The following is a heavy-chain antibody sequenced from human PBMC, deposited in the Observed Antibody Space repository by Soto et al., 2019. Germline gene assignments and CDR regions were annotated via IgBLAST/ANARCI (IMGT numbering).Heavy chain of an antibody. D-gene: IGHD4-17*01. J-gene: IGHJ4*02. CDR3: ARKSAPVDYVLDY. Sequence: PSETLSLTCTVSGGSISSYYWSWIRQPPGKGLEWIGYIYYSGSTYYNPSLKSRVTISVDRSKNQFSLKLSSVTAADTAVYYCARKSAPVDYVLDYWGQGTLVIVSS. CDR2: IYYSGST. CDR1: GGSISSYY. V-gene: IGHV4-59*12.